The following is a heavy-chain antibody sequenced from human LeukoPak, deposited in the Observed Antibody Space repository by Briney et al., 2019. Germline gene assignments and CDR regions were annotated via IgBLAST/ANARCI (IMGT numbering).Heavy chain of an antibody. J-gene: IGHJ4*02. CDR3: AKDKRSRVHNTDLDS. V-gene: IGHV3-23*01. CDR2: IGGSGRST. Sequence: GGSLRLSCAASGFTLSSYAMSWVRQAPGMGLEWVAAIGGSGRSTYYADSVKGRFTISRDNSKNTLYLQMNSLRVADTAVYFCAKDKRSRVHNTDLDSWGQGTLVTVSS. D-gene: IGHD1-1*01. CDR1: GFTLSSYA.